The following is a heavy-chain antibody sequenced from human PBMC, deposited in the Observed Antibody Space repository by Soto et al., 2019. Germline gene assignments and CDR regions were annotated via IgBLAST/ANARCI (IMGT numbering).Heavy chain of an antibody. CDR3: QLRDNMDV. Sequence: EVQLVESGGGLVRPGGSLKVSCAVSGFTFSGSSIHWVRHSSGRGLEWVGRMRSGAKNFATEYGASMKGRFIISRDDSKNTAYLDMNRLTADDTAVYYCQLRDNMDVWGKGTTV. CDR2: MRSGAKNFAT. J-gene: IGHJ6*04. CDR1: GFTFSGSS. V-gene: IGHV3-73*01.